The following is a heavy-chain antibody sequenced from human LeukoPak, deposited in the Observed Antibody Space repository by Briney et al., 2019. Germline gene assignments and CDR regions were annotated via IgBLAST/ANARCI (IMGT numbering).Heavy chain of an antibody. CDR1: GFTFSSYG. D-gene: IGHD3-10*01. Sequence: GRSLRLSCAASGFTFSSYGMHWVRQAPGKGLEWVAVISYDGSNKYYADSVKGRFTISRDNSKNTLYLQMNSLRAEDTAVYYCAKDRYYGSGSYEDYWGQGTLVTVSS. CDR2: ISYDGSNK. V-gene: IGHV3-30*18. J-gene: IGHJ4*02. CDR3: AKDRYYGSGSYEDY.